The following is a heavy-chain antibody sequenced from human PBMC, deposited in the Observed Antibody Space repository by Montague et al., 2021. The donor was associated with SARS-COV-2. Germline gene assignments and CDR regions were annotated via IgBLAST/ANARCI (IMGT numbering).Heavy chain of an antibody. V-gene: IGHV5-51*03. CDR3: VTERGRVVAAPEFFQH. J-gene: IGHJ1*01. CDR2: INPGDTET. Sequence: QSGAEVKKPGESLKISCKASGNNFATYWIAWVRHMPGKGLEWMGIINPGDTETIYSPSFQGQVTISADRSITTAYLQWSRLKASDTAIYYCVTERGRVVAAPEFFQHGGQGTLVTASS. D-gene: IGHD3-22*01. CDR1: GNNFATYW.